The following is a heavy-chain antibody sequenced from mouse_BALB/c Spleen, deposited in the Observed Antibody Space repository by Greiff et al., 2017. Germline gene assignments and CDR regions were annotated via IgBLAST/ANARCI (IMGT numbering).Heavy chain of an antibody. Sequence: EVQLVESGGGLVQPGGSRKLSCAASGFTFSDYGMAWVRQAPGKGPEWVAFISNLAYSIYYADTVTGRFTISRENAKNTLYLEMSSLRSEDTAMYYCARDRTGTYYAMDYWGQGTSVTVSS. CDR2: ISNLAYSI. D-gene: IGHD4-1*01. CDR3: ARDRTGTYYAMDY. V-gene: IGHV5-15*02. CDR1: GFTFSDYG. J-gene: IGHJ4*01.